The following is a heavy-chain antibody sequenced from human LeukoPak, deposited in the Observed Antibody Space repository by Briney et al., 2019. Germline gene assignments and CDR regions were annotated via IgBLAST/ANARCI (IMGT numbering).Heavy chain of an antibody. J-gene: IGHJ4*02. V-gene: IGHV1-69*06. CDR2: IIPIFGTA. D-gene: IGHD1-26*01. CDR3: ARGGYSGSYYALFDY. Sequence: AASVKVSCKASGGTFSSYAISWVRQAPGQGLEWMGGIIPIFGTANYAQKFQGRVTITADKSTSTAYIELSSLRSEDTAVYYCARGGYSGSYYALFDYWGQGTLVTVSS. CDR1: GGTFSSYA.